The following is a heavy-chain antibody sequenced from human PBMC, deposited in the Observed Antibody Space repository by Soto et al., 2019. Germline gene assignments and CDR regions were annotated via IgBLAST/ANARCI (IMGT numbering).Heavy chain of an antibody. J-gene: IGHJ4*02. CDR1: GGSISSGGYY. CDR3: EREKSENAIDY. Sequence: PSETLSLTCTVSGGSISSGGYYWSWIRQHPGKGLEWIGYIYYSGSTYYNPSLKSRVTISVDTSKNQFSLKLSSVTAADTAVYYCEREKSENAIDYWGQGTLVTVSS. CDR2: IYYSGST. V-gene: IGHV4-31*03.